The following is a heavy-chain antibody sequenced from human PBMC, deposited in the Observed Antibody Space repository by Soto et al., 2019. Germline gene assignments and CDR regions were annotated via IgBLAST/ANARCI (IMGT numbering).Heavy chain of an antibody. Sequence: QVQLVQSGAEVKKPGASVKVSCKVSGYTLREISVHWVRQAPGKGLEWMGGFDPEDGKTSYAQRFQGRLTMTEDTTTETAYMEWSRLRSEDTAVYYCANDEGRYYSNLPPYDGFDIFGQGTRVIVSS. D-gene: IGHD1-26*01. CDR1: GYTLREIS. CDR3: ANDEGRYYSNLPPYDGFDI. V-gene: IGHV1-24*01. J-gene: IGHJ3*02. CDR2: FDPEDGKT.